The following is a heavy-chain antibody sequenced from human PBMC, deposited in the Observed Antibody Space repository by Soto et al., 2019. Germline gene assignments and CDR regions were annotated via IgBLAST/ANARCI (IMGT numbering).Heavy chain of an antibody. J-gene: IGHJ3*02. CDR2: IVVGSGNT. CDR3: AAVEDSSSSDAFDI. Sequence: ASVKVSCKASGFTFTSSAVQWVRQARGQRLEWIGWIVVGSGNTNYAQKFQERVTITRDMSTSTAYMELSSLRSEDTAVYYCAAVEDSSSSDAFDIWGQGTMVTVSS. D-gene: IGHD6-6*01. CDR1: GFTFTSSA. V-gene: IGHV1-58*01.